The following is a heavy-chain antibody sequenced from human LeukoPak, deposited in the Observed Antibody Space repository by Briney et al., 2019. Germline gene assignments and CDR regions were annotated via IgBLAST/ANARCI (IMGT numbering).Heavy chain of an antibody. CDR3: ARGQRYRYSSGHGLCVY. J-gene: IGHJ4*02. V-gene: IGHV4-59*12. CDR2: IYYCERS. D-gene: IGHD6-25*01. CDR1: AGSISSYF. Sequence: SETLSLTCTVPAGSISSYFWSWVRQPPGERLEGVGYIYYCERSNYKPPLQSRVTISVDTSKNQFSLEPSSVTAADTAVYYCARGQRYRYSSGHGLCVYWGQGTLVSVST.